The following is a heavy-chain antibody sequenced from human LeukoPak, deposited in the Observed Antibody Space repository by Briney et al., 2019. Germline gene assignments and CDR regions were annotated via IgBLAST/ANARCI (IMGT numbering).Heavy chain of an antibody. V-gene: IGHV3-9*01. CDR1: GFTFDDYA. CDR3: AELGITMIGGV. Sequence: GRSLRLSCAASGFTFDDYAMHWVRQAPGKGLEWVSGISWNSGSIGYADSVRGRFTISRDNAKNSLYLQMNSLRAEDTAVYYCAELGITMIGGVWGKGTTVIISS. D-gene: IGHD3-10*02. CDR2: ISWNSGSI. J-gene: IGHJ6*04.